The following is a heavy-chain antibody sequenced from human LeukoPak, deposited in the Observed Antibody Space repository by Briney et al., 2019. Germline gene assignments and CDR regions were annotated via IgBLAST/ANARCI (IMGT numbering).Heavy chain of an antibody. D-gene: IGHD3-10*01. Sequence: GGSLRLSCAASGFTFSNYGMSWVRQAPGRGLEWVSTISASGGSTYYADSVKGRFTISRDNAKNSLYLQMNSLRAEDTAVYYCARVRGYSGSGTFWYFDLWGRGTLVTVSS. CDR3: ARVRGYSGSGTFWYFDL. CDR2: ISASGGST. V-gene: IGHV3-23*01. CDR1: GFTFSNYG. J-gene: IGHJ2*01.